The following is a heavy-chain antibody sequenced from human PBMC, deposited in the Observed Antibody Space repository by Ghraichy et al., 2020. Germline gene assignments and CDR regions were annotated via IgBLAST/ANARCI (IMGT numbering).Heavy chain of an antibody. V-gene: IGHV1-8*01. D-gene: IGHD4-11*01. CDR2: MNPNSGNT. J-gene: IGHJ6*03. CDR3: ARGDLTYSNDDRDNGGSHYYYYYYMDV. CDR1: GYTFTSYD. Sequence: ASVKVSCKASGYTFTSYDINWVRQATGQGLEWMGWMNPNSGNTGYAQKFQGRVTMTRNTSISTAYMELSSLRSEDTAVYYCARGDLTYSNDDRDNGGSHYYYYYYMDVWGKGTTVTVSS.